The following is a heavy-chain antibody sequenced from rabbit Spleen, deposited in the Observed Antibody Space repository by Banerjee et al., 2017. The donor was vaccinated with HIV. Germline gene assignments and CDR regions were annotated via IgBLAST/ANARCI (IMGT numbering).Heavy chain of an antibody. D-gene: IGHD5-1*01. CDR2: IDPVFGNT. J-gene: IGHJ4*01. CDR3: ARDLVAAIGWNFNL. Sequence: SGFDFSTYYMRWVHQAPGKGLEWTGYIDPVFGNTAYASWAKGRFIMSRPSSTTVTLQMTSLTVADTATYFCARDLVAAIGWNFNLWGPGTLVTVS. V-gene: IGHV1S40*01. CDR1: GFDFSTYY.